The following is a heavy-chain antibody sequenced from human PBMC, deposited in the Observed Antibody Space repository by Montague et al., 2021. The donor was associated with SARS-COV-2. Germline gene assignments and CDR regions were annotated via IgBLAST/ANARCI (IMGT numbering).Heavy chain of an antibody. CDR3: AVNSNYYYYYGMDV. V-gene: IGHV4-59*08. CDR1: GGSTSSYY. D-gene: IGHD4-11*01. J-gene: IGHJ6*02. Sequence: SETLSLTCTVSGGSTSSYYWSWIRQPPGKGLEWIGYIYDSGSTNYNPSLKSRVSISVDTSKNQFSLKLSSVTAADTAVYYCAVNSNYYYYYGMDVWGQGTTVTVSS. CDR2: IYDSGST.